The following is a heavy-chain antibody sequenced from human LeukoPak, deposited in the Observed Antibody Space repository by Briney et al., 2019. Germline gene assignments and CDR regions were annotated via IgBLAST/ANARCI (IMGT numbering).Heavy chain of an antibody. Sequence: PSETLSLTCTVSGYSISSGYYWGWIRQPPGKGLEWIGSIYHSGSTYYNPSLKSRVTISVDTSKNQFSLKLSSVTAADTAVYYCARPPMVRGVIIRHWYFDLWGRGTLVTVSS. CDR1: GYSISSGYY. D-gene: IGHD3-10*01. J-gene: IGHJ2*01. V-gene: IGHV4-38-2*02. CDR2: IYHSGST. CDR3: ARPPMVRGVIIRHWYFDL.